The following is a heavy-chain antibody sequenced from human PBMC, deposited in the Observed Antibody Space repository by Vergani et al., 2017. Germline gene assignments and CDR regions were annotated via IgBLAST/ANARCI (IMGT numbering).Heavy chain of an antibody. V-gene: IGHV5-51*01. CDR2: IYPGDSDT. Sequence: EVQLVQSGAEVKKPGESLKISCKGSGYSFTSYWIGWVRQMPGKGLEWMGIIYPGDSDTRYSPSFQGQVTISADKSIGTAYLQWSSLKASDTSLYYCATTKAAAGTFGYYYYGMDVWGQGTTVTVSS. CDR1: GYSFTSYW. D-gene: IGHD6-13*01. J-gene: IGHJ6*02. CDR3: ATTKAAAGTFGYYYYGMDV.